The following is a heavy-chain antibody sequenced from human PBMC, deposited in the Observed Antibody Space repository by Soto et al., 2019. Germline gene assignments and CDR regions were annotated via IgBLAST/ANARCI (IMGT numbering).Heavy chain of an antibody. Sequence: GGSLRLSCAASGFSFTSYAMSWVRQAPGKGLEWVSAISGSSGSTYYADSGKGRFTISRDSSKNTLYLQMNSLRAEETAVYYCTTELTATVTRGGFDPWGQGTLVTVSS. J-gene: IGHJ5*02. D-gene: IGHD3-10*01. CDR2: ISGSSGST. CDR3: TTELTATVTRGGFDP. CDR1: GFSFTSYA. V-gene: IGHV3-23*01.